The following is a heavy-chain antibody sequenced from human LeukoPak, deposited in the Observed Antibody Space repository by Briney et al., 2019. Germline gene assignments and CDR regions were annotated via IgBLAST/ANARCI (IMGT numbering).Heavy chain of an antibody. J-gene: IGHJ4*02. Sequence: PGGSLRLSCAASGFTFSSYEMNWVRQAPGKGLEWVSYISSSGSTIYYADSVKGRFTTSRDNAKNSLYLQMNSLRAEDTAVYYCAREVLSTGFPIGTYYYDSSGYRRHFDYWGQGTLVTVSS. CDR2: ISSSGSTI. CDR3: AREVLSTGFPIGTYYYDSSGYRRHFDY. D-gene: IGHD3-22*01. CDR1: GFTFSSYE. V-gene: IGHV3-48*03.